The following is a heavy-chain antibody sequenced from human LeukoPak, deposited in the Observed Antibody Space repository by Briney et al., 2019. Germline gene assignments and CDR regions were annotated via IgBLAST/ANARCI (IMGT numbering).Heavy chain of an antibody. CDR3: ARHGEYSSGWPYYFDY. J-gene: IGHJ4*02. CDR2: IYYSGST. Sequence: TTSETLSLTCTASGGSISSYYWSWIRQPPGKGLEWIGYIYYSGSTNYNPSLKSRVTISVDTSKNQFSLKLSSVTAADTAVYYCARHGEYSSGWPYYFDYWGEGTLVTVSS. V-gene: IGHV4-59*08. D-gene: IGHD6-19*01. CDR1: GGSISSYY.